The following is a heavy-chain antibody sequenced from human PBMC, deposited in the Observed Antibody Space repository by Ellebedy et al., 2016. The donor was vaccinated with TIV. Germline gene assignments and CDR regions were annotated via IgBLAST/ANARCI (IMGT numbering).Heavy chain of an antibody. Sequence: SLKISCAASGFIFDDYAMHWVRQAPGKGLEWVSGISWNSGSIDYADSVKGRFTISRDNAKNSLYLQMNSLRAEDTAVYYCAKDLFPSSTGPFDYWGQGTLVTVSS. CDR1: GFIFDDYA. D-gene: IGHD1-1*01. CDR2: ISWNSGSI. V-gene: IGHV3-9*01. CDR3: AKDLFPSSTGPFDY. J-gene: IGHJ4*02.